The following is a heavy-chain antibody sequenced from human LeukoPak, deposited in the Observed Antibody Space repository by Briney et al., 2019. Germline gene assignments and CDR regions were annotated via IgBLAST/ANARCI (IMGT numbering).Heavy chain of an antibody. CDR2: IYYSGST. V-gene: IGHV4-30-4*08. J-gene: IGHJ3*02. D-gene: IGHD3-22*01. Sequence: SETLSLTCTVSGGSISSYYWSWIRQPPGKGLEWIGYIYYSGSTYYNPSLKSRVTISVDTSKNQFSLKLSSVTAADTAVYYCARDSSGYWGGAFDIWGQGTMVTVSS. CDR3: ARDSSGYWGGAFDI. CDR1: GGSISSYY.